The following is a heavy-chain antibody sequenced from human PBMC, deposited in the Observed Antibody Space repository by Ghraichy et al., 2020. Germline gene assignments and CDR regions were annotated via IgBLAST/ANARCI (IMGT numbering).Heavy chain of an antibody. CDR2: IGSGGVNK. CDR1: GFSFSSSG. V-gene: IGHV3-33*01. J-gene: IGHJ4*02. CDR3: AGGVAARPFDY. Sequence: GESLRLSCVASGFSFSSSGMHWVRQPPGKGLEWVAGIGSGGVNKYYADSVMGRFTISRDNSKNTLFLQMNSLRGDDTAVYYCAGGVAARPFDYWGQGTLVTGSS. D-gene: IGHD6-6*01.